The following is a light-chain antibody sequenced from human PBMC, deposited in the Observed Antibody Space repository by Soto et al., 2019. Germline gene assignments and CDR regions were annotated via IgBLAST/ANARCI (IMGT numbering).Light chain of an antibody. J-gene: IGLJ2*01. CDR1: SSDVGGYDF. V-gene: IGLV2-14*01. Sequence: QSALTQPASVSGSPGQSITISCTGTSSDVGGYDFVSWYQQHPGKAPKLMIYDVSSRPSGVSSRFSGFKSGDTASLTISGLQAVDEVDYYCSSYTSSNTLVFGGGTKVTVL. CDR2: DVS. CDR3: SSYTSSNTLV.